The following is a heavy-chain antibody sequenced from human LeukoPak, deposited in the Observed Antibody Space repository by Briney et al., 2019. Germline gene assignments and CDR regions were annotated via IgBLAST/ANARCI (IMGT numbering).Heavy chain of an antibody. V-gene: IGHV1-69*04. CDR1: GGTFSSYA. J-gene: IGHJ6*02. CDR3: AREGDYHYYGMDV. Sequence: GSSVKVSCKASGGTFSSYAISWVRQAPGQGLEWMGRIIPILGIANYAQKIQGRVTITADKSTSTAYMELSSLRSEDTAAYYCAREGDYHYYGMDVWGQGTTVTVSS. CDR2: IIPILGIA.